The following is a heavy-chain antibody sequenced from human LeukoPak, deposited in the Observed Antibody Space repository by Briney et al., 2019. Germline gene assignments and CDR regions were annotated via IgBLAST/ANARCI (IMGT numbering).Heavy chain of an antibody. J-gene: IGHJ4*02. D-gene: IGHD2-21*01. CDR3: ARVPRGIPRDY. CDR1: GFTFSSYS. V-gene: IGHV3-21*01. Sequence: PGGALRLSCAASGFTFSSYSMNWVRQAPGEGLEKGSSISSSSSYIYYADSVTGRFNISRDNAKNSLSLQMNSLRAEDTAVYYCARVPRGIPRDYWGQGTLVTVSS. CDR2: ISSSSSYI.